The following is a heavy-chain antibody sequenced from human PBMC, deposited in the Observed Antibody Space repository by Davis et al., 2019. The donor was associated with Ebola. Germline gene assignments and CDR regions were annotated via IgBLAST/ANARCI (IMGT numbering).Heavy chain of an antibody. V-gene: IGHV3-33*08. CDR3: ARCRAGGDSSGYYFDY. Sequence: PGGSLRLSCAASGFTFSSYGMHWVRQAPGKGLEWVAVIWYDGSNKYYADSVKGRFTISRDNSKNTLYLQMNSLRAEDTAVYYCARCRAGGDSSGYYFDYWGQGTLVTVSS. CDR1: GFTFSSYG. D-gene: IGHD3-22*01. J-gene: IGHJ4*02. CDR2: IWYDGSNK.